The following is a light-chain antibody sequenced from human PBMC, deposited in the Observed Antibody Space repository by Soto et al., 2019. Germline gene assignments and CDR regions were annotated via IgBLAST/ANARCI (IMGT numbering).Light chain of an antibody. CDR3: CSYTTSSTLV. CDR1: GSDVGDYNY. V-gene: IGLV2-14*01. Sequence: QSALTQPASVSGSPGQSITISCTGTGSDVGDYNYVSWYQQHPGKAPKLMIFEVSHRPSGVSNRFSGSKSGNTASLTISGLQAEDEANYYCCSYTTSSTLVFGGGTKLTVL. CDR2: EVS. J-gene: IGLJ2*01.